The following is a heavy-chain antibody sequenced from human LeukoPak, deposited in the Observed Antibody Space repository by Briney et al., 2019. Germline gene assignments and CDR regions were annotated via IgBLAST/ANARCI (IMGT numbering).Heavy chain of an antibody. D-gene: IGHD2-15*01. CDR3: ANPRAAGNAFDI. J-gene: IGHJ3*02. CDR2: ISGSGDST. CDR1: GFTFISYA. V-gene: IGHV3-23*01. Sequence: PGGSLRLSCAASGFTFISYAMSWVRQAPGKGLEWVSVISGSGDSTHYADSVKGRFTISRDNSKNTVYLQMNSLRAEDTAVYYCANPRAAGNAFDIWGQGTMVTVSS.